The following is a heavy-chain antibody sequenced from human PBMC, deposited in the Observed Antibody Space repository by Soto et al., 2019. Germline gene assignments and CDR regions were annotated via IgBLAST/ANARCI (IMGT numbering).Heavy chain of an antibody. V-gene: IGHV5-51*01. J-gene: IGHJ3*01. CDR1: GYSFTTYW. CDR2: IYPGDFET. CDR3: ARARQTLENSAFDF. Sequence: PGESLKISCQTLGYSFTTYWIGRGRQGPGKGLEWMGSIYPGDFETTYAPSFQGQVTVSADTSTTTAYLQWSSLRASDTAVYYCARARQTLENSAFDFWGQGTLVTVSS.